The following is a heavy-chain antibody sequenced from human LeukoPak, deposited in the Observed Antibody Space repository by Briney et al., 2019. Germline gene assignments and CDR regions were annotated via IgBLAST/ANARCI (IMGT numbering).Heavy chain of an antibody. D-gene: IGHD6-13*01. Sequence: PGRSLRLSCAASGFTFDDYAMHWVRQAPGKGLEWVSGISLNSGSIGYADSVKGRFTISRDNAKNSLYLQMNSLRAEDMALYYCAKEAIIASAFDIWGQGTMVTVSS. V-gene: IGHV3-9*03. CDR1: GFTFDDYA. J-gene: IGHJ3*02. CDR3: AKEAIIASAFDI. CDR2: ISLNSGSI.